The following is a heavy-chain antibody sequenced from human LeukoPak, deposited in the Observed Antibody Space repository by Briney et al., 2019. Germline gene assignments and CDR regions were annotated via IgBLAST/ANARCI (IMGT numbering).Heavy chain of an antibody. CDR1: GGSISSYY. CDR2: IYYSGST. Sequence: PSETLSLTCTVSGGSISSYYWSWIRQPPGKGLEWIGYIYYSGSTNYNPSLKSRVTISVDTSKNQFSLKLSSVTAADTAVYYCARETGWYIDYWGQGTLVTVSS. V-gene: IGHV4-59*01. J-gene: IGHJ4*02. D-gene: IGHD6-19*01. CDR3: ARETGWYIDY.